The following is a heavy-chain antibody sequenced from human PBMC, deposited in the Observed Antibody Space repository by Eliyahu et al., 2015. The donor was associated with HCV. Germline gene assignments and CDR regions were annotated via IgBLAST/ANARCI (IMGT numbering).Heavy chain of an antibody. J-gene: IGHJ3*02. CDR1: GGSISSYY. CDR2: IYATGST. Sequence: QVQLQESGPGLVKPSETLSLTCTVSGGSISSYYWSWIRQPAGKRLEWIGRIYATGSTNYNPSLKSRVTMSVDTSKNQFSLKMNSVTAADTALYYCARAAAYCSGGTCLAFDIWGQGTMVTVSS. CDR3: ARAAAYCSGGTCLAFDI. V-gene: IGHV4-4*07. D-gene: IGHD2-15*01.